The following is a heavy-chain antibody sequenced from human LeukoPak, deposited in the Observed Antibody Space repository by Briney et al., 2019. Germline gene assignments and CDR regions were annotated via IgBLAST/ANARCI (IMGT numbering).Heavy chain of an antibody. J-gene: IGHJ4*02. D-gene: IGHD2-2*02. Sequence: ASVKVSCKASGYTFTSYGISWVRQAPGQGLEWMGWISAYNGNTNYAQKPQGRVTMTTDTSTSTAYMELRSLRSDDTAVYYCARVSGCSSTSCYIGGGRNDYWGQGTLVTVSS. V-gene: IGHV1-18*01. CDR2: ISAYNGNT. CDR1: GYTFTSYG. CDR3: ARVSGCSSTSCYIGGGRNDY.